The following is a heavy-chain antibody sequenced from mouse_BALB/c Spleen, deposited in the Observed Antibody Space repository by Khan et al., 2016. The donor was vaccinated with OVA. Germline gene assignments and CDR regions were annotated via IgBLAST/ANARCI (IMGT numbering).Heavy chain of an antibody. V-gene: IGHV14-1*02. CDR3: ASCGYSAWFAY. J-gene: IGHJ3*01. Sequence: EVQLQQSGAELVRPGALVKLSCKASDFNIKDYYMHWVKQRPEQGLEWIGWIDPENGETVYDPKFQGKAIITADTSSNTAYQHISSLTYEDTALYYGASCGYSAWFAYWGQGTLVTVSA. CDR2: IDPENGET. CDR1: DFNIKDYY.